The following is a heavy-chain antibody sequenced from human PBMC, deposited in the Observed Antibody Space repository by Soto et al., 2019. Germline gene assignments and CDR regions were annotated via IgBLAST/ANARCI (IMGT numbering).Heavy chain of an antibody. Sequence: EVQLVESGGGLVQPGGSLRLSCAASGLTVSSNYMSWVRQAPGKGLEWVSVIYSGGSTYYADSVKCRFTISRDNSKNTLYLQRHSLRAEDTDVYYCARDRFLFDLWGRGTLVTVSS. CDR2: IYSGGST. V-gene: IGHV3-66*01. D-gene: IGHD3-10*01. CDR1: GLTVSSNY. CDR3: ARDRFLFDL. J-gene: IGHJ2*01.